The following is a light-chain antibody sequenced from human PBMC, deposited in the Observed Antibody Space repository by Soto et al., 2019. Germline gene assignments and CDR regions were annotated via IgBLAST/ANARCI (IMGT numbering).Light chain of an antibody. Sequence: DIQMTQSPSTLSASVGDIVIVTGRASQTIGSWLAWDQQNAGSAPKLLIFDATSLESGVPSSCSCKGSGTEFTLTISGVHPDYFASYYCQQYNSYSGTFGQGTKVDIK. CDR2: DAT. CDR1: QTIGSW. J-gene: IGKJ1*01. V-gene: IGKV1-5*01. CDR3: QQYNSYSGT.